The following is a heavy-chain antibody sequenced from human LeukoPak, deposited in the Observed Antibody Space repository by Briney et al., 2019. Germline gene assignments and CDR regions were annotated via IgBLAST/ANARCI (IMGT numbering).Heavy chain of an antibody. CDR3: AREFGHCSGDNCFYFFDS. CDR2: FNNHKGHT. Sequence: GASVKVSCKASGYTLTNYNISWVRHAPGEGLEWKGWFNNHKGHTNFHQKFQGRVTVTTDISTNTAYMELRRLRSDDTAVYYCAREFGHCSGDNCFYFFDSWGQGSLVIVSS. J-gene: IGHJ4*02. V-gene: IGHV1-18*01. D-gene: IGHD2-15*01. CDR1: GYTLTNYN.